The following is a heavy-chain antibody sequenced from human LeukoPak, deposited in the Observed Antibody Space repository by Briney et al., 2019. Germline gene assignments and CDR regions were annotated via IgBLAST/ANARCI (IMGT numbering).Heavy chain of an antibody. Sequence: GGSLRLSCAASGFTFSSYSMNWVRQAPGKGLEWVSYISSSSSTIYYADSVKGRFTISRDNAKNSLYLQMNSLRDEDTAVYYCARPWNYYYYYGMDVWGQGTTVTVSS. CDR1: GFTFSSYS. CDR2: ISSSSSTI. J-gene: IGHJ6*02. CDR3: ARPWNYYYYYGMDV. D-gene: IGHD1-1*01. V-gene: IGHV3-48*02.